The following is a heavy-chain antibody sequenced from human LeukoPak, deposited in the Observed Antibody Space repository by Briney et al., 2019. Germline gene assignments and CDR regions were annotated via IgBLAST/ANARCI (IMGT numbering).Heavy chain of an antibody. V-gene: IGHV4-38-2*01. CDR1: GYATSSGYY. CDR2: INHSGST. J-gene: IGHJ4*02. CDR3: SRGGNFAF. Sequence: SETLSLTCAVSGYATSSGYYWGWIRQPPGKGLEWIGSINHSGSTYYNPSLKSRVTISIDTSKNQFSLNLSSVTAADTAVYCCSRGGNFAFWGQGTLVTVSS.